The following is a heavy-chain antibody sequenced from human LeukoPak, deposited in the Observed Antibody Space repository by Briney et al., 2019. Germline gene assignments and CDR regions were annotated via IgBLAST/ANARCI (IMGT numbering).Heavy chain of an antibody. CDR1: GFTFSDYY. CDR3: ASHKAGYPLGIGFDP. J-gene: IGHJ5*02. D-gene: IGHD6-13*01. V-gene: IGHV3-11*01. CDR2: ISSSGSTI. Sequence: GGSLRLSCAASGFTFSDYYMSWIRQAPGKGLGWVSYISSSGSTIYYADSVKGRFTISRDNAKNSLYLQMNSLRAEDTAVYYCASHKAGYPLGIGFDPWGQGTLVTVSS.